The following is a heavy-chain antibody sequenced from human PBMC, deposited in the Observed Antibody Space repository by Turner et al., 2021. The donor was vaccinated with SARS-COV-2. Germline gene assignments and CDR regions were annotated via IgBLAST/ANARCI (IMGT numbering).Heavy chain of an antibody. J-gene: IGHJ4*02. D-gene: IGHD3-22*01. CDR2: ISFDGSSK. V-gene: IGHV3-30*18. CDR1: GSTFSSYG. Sequence: QVQLVASGGVAVQPARSLRLSCAASGSTFSSYGMHWVRQAPGKGLEWVAFISFDGSSKYYADSVKSRFTISRDNSKNTLYLQMNSLRAEDTAIYYCAKDHGLHDYYDSSGYWGTFDYWGQGTLVTVSS. CDR3: AKDHGLHDYYDSSGYWGTFDY.